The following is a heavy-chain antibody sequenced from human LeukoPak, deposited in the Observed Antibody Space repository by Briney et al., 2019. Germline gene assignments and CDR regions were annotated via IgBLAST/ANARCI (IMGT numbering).Heavy chain of an antibody. D-gene: IGHD6-13*01. J-gene: IGHJ3*02. V-gene: IGHV1-69*13. CDR3: AREHIAAAGTAFDI. Sequence: ASVKVSCKASGGTFSSYAISWVRQAPRQGLEWMGGIIPIFGTANYAQKFQGRVTITADESTSTAYMELSSLRSEDTAVYYCAREHIAAAGTAFDIWGQGTMVTVSS. CDR2: IIPIFGTA. CDR1: GGTFSSYA.